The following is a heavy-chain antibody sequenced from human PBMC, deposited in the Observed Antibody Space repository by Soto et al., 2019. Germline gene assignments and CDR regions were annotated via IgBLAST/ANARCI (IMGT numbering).Heavy chain of an antibody. CDR1: GGSFSGYY. CDR3: ARGQDIVVVPAASNWFDP. CDR2: INHSGST. J-gene: IGHJ5*02. V-gene: IGHV4-34*01. Sequence: SETLSLTCAVYGGSFSGYYWSWIRQPPGKGLEWIGEINHSGSTNYNPSLKSRVTISVDTSKNQFSLKLSSVTAADTTVYYCARGQDIVVVPAASNWFDPWGQGTLVTVSS. D-gene: IGHD2-2*01.